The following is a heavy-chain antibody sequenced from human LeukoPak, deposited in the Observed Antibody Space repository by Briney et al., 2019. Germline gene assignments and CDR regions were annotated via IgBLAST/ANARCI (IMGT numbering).Heavy chain of an antibody. D-gene: IGHD3-10*02. Sequence: GGSLRLSCAGSGFTFSSYWMSWVRQAPGKGLEWVANIKQDGSEKYYVDSVKGRFTISRDNAKNSLYLQMNSLRAEDTAVYYCVELGITMIGGVWGKGTTVTISS. CDR3: VELGITMIGGV. CDR2: IKQDGSEK. CDR1: GFTFSSYW. J-gene: IGHJ6*04. V-gene: IGHV3-7*01.